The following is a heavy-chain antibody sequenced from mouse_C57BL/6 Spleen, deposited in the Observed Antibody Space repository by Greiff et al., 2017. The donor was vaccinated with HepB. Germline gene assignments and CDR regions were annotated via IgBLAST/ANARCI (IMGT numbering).Heavy chain of an antibody. V-gene: IGHV1-42*01. J-gene: IGHJ1*03. D-gene: IGHD1-1*01. Sequence: EVKLVESGPELVKPGASVKISCKASGYSFTGYYMNWVKQSPEKSLEWIGEINPSTGGTTYNQKFKAKATLTVDKSSSTAYMQLKSLTSEDSAVYYCARRGHYYGSSYGYFDVWGTGTTVTVSS. CDR1: GYSFTGYY. CDR2: INPSTGGT. CDR3: ARRGHYYGSSYGYFDV.